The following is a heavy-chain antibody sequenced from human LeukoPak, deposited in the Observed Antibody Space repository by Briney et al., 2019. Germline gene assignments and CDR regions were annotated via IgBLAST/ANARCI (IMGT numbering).Heavy chain of an antibody. Sequence: GASVKVSCKVSGYTLTELSMHWVRQAPGKGLEWMGGFDPEDGETIYAQKFQGRVTMAEDTSTDTAYMELSSLRSEDTAVYYCATDSAGHYAFDIWGQGTMVTVSS. J-gene: IGHJ3*02. CDR3: ATDSAGHYAFDI. D-gene: IGHD6-19*01. CDR1: GYTLTELS. CDR2: FDPEDGET. V-gene: IGHV1-24*01.